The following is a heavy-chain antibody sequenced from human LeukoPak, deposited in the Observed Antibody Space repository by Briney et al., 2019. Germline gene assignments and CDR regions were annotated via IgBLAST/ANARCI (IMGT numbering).Heavy chain of an antibody. CDR2: IIPILGIA. V-gene: IGHV1-69*04. D-gene: IGHD2-2*01. Sequence: SVKVSCKASGGAFSSYAISWVRQAPGQGLEWMGRIIPILGIANYAQKFQGRVTITADKSTSTAYMELSSLRSEDTAVYYCARDEVVVPIYFDYWGQGTLVTVSS. CDR1: GGAFSSYA. CDR3: ARDEVVVPIYFDY. J-gene: IGHJ4*02.